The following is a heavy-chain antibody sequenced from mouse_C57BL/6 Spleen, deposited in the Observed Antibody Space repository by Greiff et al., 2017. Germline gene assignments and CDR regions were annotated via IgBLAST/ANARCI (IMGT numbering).Heavy chain of an antibody. CDR3: TSLITTVVAPEYFDV. CDR2: IDPETGGT. V-gene: IGHV1-15*01. D-gene: IGHD1-1*01. J-gene: IGHJ1*03. Sequence: QVQLQQSRAELVRPGASVTLSCKASGYTFTDYEMHWVKQTPVHGLEWIGAIDPETGGTAYNQKFKGKAILTADKSSSTAYMELRSLTSEDSAVYYCTSLITTVVAPEYFDVWGTGTTVTVSS. CDR1: GYTFTDYE.